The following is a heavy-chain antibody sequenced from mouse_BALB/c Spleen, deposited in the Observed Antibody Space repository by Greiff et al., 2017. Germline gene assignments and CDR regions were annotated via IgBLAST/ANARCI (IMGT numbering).Heavy chain of an antibody. CDR2: IYPGNSDT. D-gene: IGHD2-14*01. J-gene: IGHJ1*01. Sequence: VQLQQSGTVLARPGASVKMSCKASGYSFTSYWMHWVKQRPGQGLEWIGAIYPGNSDTSYNQKCKGKAKLTAVTSASTAYMELSSLTNEDSAVYYCTRNGGYDWYFDVWGAGTTVTVSS. V-gene: IGHV1-5*01. CDR1: GYSFTSYW. CDR3: TRNGGYDWYFDV.